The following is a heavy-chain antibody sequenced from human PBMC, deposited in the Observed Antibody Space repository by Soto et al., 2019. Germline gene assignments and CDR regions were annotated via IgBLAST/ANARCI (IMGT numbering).Heavy chain of an antibody. CDR1: GYTFTSYD. CDR3: ARERRGQNWFDP. Sequence: GASLKVSCKASGYTFTSYDINWVRQAPGQGLEWMGIINPSGGSTSYAQKFQGRVTMTRDTSTSTVYMELSSLRSEDTAVYYCARERRGQNWFDPWGQGTLVTVSS. V-gene: IGHV1-46*01. CDR2: INPSGGST. J-gene: IGHJ5*02.